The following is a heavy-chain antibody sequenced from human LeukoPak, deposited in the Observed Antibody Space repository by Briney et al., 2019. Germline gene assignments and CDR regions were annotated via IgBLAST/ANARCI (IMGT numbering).Heavy chain of an antibody. CDR1: GGSISSDDYY. Sequence: SQSLSLTCTVSGGSISSDDYYWGWLRQPPENGLEWLGYIYYSGSTYYNASLRSRITISVDTSKNQFSLKLSSVTAADTAVYFCARGTRYCTNTSCYRTAMDVWGQGTTVTVSS. CDR3: ARGTRYCTNTSCYRTAMDV. CDR2: IYYSGST. D-gene: IGHD2-2*02. V-gene: IGHV4-30-4*01. J-gene: IGHJ6*02.